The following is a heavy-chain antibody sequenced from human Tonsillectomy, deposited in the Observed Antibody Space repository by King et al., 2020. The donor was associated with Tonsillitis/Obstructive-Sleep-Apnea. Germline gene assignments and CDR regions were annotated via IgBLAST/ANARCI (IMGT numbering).Heavy chain of an antibody. CDR2: ISSGGNTI. CDR3: ALAYSSMDV. V-gene: IGHV3-48*03. CDR1: GFTFSSYE. D-gene: IGHD2-15*01. J-gene: IGHJ6*02. Sequence: VQLVESGGGLVQPGGSLRLSCAASGFTFSSYEMNWVRQAPGKGLEWLSYISSGGNTIYYADSVKGRFTISRDNAKNSLYLQMNSLRAEDTAVYYCALAYSSMDVWGQGTTVTVSS.